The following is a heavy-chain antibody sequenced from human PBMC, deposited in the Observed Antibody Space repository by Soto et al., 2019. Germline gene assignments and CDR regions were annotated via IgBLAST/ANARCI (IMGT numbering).Heavy chain of an antibody. J-gene: IGHJ6*02. Sequence: SETLSLTCAVSGGSISSGGYSWSWIRQPPGKGLEWIGYIYHSGSTYYNPSLKSRVTISVDRSKNQFSLNLSSVTAADTAVYYCARVDYDFWSGSSPSNYGMDVWGQGTTVT. V-gene: IGHV4-30-2*01. D-gene: IGHD3-3*01. CDR3: ARVDYDFWSGSSPSNYGMDV. CDR2: IYHSGST. CDR1: GGSISSGGYS.